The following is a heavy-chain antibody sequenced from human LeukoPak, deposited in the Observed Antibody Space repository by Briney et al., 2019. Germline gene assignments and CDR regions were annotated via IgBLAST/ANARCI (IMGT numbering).Heavy chain of an antibody. V-gene: IGHV1-2*02. CDR1: GYTFTGYY. CDR2: INSNSGGT. J-gene: IGHJ3*02. Sequence: ASVKVSCKASGYTFTGYYMHWVRQAPGQGLEWMGWINSNSGGTNYAQKFQGRVTMTRDTSISTAYMELSRLRSDDTAVYYCARVRPGQWLLRDAFDIWDQGTMVTVSS. D-gene: IGHD5-12*01. CDR3: ARVRPGQWLLRDAFDI.